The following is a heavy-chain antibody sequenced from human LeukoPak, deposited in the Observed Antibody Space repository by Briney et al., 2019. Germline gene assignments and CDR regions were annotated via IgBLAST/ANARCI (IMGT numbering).Heavy chain of an antibody. Sequence: SVKVSCKASGGTFSSYAISWVRQAPGQGLEWMGGIIPIFGTANYAQKFQGRVTITTDESTSTAYMELSSLRSEDTAVYYCASGLGDIVVVPDIYYMDVWGKGTTVTVSS. D-gene: IGHD2-2*01. CDR3: ASGLGDIVVVPDIYYMDV. V-gene: IGHV1-69*05. CDR2: IIPIFGTA. CDR1: GGTFSSYA. J-gene: IGHJ6*03.